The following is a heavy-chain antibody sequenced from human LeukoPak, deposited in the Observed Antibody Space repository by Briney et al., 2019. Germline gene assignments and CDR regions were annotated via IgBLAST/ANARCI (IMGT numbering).Heavy chain of an antibody. CDR2: IKQDGSEK. D-gene: IGHD4/OR15-4a*01. Sequence: PGGSLRLSCAASGFTFSSYWMSWVRQAPGKGLEWVANIKQDGSEKYYVDSVKGRFTISRDNAKNSLYLQMNSLRAEDTAVYYCARVWANYPYYFDYWGQRTLVTVSS. V-gene: IGHV3-7*01. CDR1: GFTFSSYW. J-gene: IGHJ4*02. CDR3: ARVWANYPYYFDY.